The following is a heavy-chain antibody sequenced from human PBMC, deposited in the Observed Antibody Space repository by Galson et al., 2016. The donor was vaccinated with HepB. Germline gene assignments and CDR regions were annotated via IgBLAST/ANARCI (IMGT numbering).Heavy chain of an antibody. Sequence: SLRLSCAASGFTVYGNYMSWVRQAPGKGLEWVSMIYSRGDTYYADSVKGRFTISRDFSKNTVSLQIDSLTAAETALYYCAGVVGFWNGYSYPFHGLDVWGQGTTVTVSS. CDR3: AGVVGFWNGYSYPFHGLDV. D-gene: IGHD3-3*01. J-gene: IGHJ6*02. V-gene: IGHV3-53*01. CDR2: IYSRGDT. CDR1: GFTVYGNY.